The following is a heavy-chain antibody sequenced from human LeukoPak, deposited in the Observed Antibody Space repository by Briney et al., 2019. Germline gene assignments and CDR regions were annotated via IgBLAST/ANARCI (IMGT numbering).Heavy chain of an antibody. V-gene: IGHV2-5*01. CDR3: AHSPHLGYSSSTTCLKWFDP. D-gene: IGHD2-2*01. Sequence: SGPTLVNPTETLTLTCTFSGFSLSTSGVGVGWIRQPPGKALEWLALIYWNDDKCYSPSLKRRLTITKDTSKNQVVLTMTNMDPVDTAIYYRAHSPHLGYSSSTTCLKWFDPWGQGTLVTVSS. CDR2: IYWNDDK. CDR1: GFSLSTSGVG. J-gene: IGHJ5*02.